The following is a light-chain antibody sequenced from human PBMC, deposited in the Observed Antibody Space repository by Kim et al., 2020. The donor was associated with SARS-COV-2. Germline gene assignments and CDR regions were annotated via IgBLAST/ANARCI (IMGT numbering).Light chain of an antibody. J-gene: IGKJ1*01. V-gene: IGKV3-20*01. CDR3: QQFGGSPRT. CDR2: GAS. CDR1: RSVDSTY. Sequence: SPGERATLSCRASRSVDSTYLAWYQQKPGQPPRLLIYGASSRATGIPDRFSGSGSGTDFTLTISSLESDDFAVYYCQQFGGSPRTFGQGTKVDIK.